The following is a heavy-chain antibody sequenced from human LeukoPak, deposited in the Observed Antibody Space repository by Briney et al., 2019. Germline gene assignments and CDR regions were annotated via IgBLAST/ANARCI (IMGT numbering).Heavy chain of an antibody. V-gene: IGHV4-61*01. J-gene: IGHJ4*02. Sequence: PSETLSLTCTVSGGSVSSGSYHWSWIRQPPGKGLEWIGYIYYSGSTNYNPSLKSRVTISVTTSKNQFSLKLNSVTAADTAVYYCAAGGNYVWGSQYYFDYWGQGTLVTVSS. CDR2: IYYSGST. D-gene: IGHD3-16*01. CDR3: AAGGNYVWGSQYYFDY. CDR1: GGSVSSGSYH.